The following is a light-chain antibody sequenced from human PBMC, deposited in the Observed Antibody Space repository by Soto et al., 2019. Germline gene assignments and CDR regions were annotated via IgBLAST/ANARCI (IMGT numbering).Light chain of an antibody. CDR3: SSYAGSNNFGV. J-gene: IGLJ1*01. CDR2: EVS. V-gene: IGLV2-8*01. Sequence: QSVLTQPPSASGSPGQSVTISCTGTSSDVGGYNYVSWYQQHPGKAPKLMIYEVSKRPSGVPDRFSGSKSDNTASLTVSGFQAEDEADYYCSSYAGSNNFGVFGTGTKVTVL. CDR1: SSDVGGYNY.